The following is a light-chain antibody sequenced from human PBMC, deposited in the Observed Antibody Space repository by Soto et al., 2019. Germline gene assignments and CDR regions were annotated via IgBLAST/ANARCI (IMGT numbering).Light chain of an antibody. CDR3: QQFNSYPRT. CDR2: AAS. J-gene: IGKJ1*01. V-gene: IGKV1-9*01. Sequence: DIQLTQYPSFLSASVGDRVTITCRASQGISSYLAWYQQKPGKAPKLLIYAASTLQSGVPSRFSGSGSRREFTLAISSLHPEDFATYYGQQFNSYPRTFGQGTKVDIK. CDR1: QGISSY.